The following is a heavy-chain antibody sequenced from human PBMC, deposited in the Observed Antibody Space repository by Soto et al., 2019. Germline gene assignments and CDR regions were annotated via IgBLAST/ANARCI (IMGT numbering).Heavy chain of an antibody. CDR1: GFTFNDYW. Sequence: PGGSLRLSYAASGFTFNDYWMHWVHQSPGKGLVWVSRIKTDGSVTTYADSVKGRFTISRDNAKNTLYLQMNSLRDEDTAVYFCARDGAAVGIHYDYWGQGTLATVSS. CDR2: IKTDGSVT. D-gene: IGHD6-13*01. V-gene: IGHV3-74*01. J-gene: IGHJ4*02. CDR3: ARDGAAVGIHYDY.